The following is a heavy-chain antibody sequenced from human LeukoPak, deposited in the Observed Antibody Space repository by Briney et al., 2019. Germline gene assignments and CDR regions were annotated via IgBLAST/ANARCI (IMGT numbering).Heavy chain of an antibody. D-gene: IGHD7-27*01. CDR2: IYSGGST. CDR3: ARDDWGSGGAFDI. Sequence: GGSLRLSCAASGFTVSSNYMSWVRQAPGKGLEWVSVIYSGGSTYYADSVKGRFTISRDNSKNTLYLQMNSLRAEDTAVYYCARDDWGSGGAFDIWGQGTMVTVSS. V-gene: IGHV3-53*01. J-gene: IGHJ3*02. CDR1: GFTVSSNY.